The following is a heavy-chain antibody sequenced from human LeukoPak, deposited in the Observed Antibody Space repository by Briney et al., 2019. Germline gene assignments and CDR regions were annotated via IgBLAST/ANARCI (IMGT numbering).Heavy chain of an antibody. V-gene: IGHV4-39*07. CDR1: GGSISSSSYY. J-gene: IGHJ4*02. Sequence: SETLSLTCTVSGGSISSSSYYWGWIRQPPGKGLEWIGSIYYSGSTNYNPSLKSRVTISVDTSKNQFSLKLSSVTPADTAVYYCARVRWDGDYGVFDYWGQGTLVTVSS. CDR2: IYYSGST. CDR3: ARVRWDGDYGVFDY. D-gene: IGHD4-17*01.